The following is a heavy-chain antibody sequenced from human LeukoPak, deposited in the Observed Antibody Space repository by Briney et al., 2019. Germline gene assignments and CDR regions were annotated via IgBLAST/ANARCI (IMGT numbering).Heavy chain of an antibody. CDR3: ADQLGWDY. D-gene: IGHD6-6*01. J-gene: IGHJ4*02. CDR2: IYYSGST. V-gene: IGHV4-39*01. Sequence: NPSETLSLTCTVSGGSISSSSYYWGWIRQPPGKGLEWIGSIYYSGSTYYNPSLKRRVTISVDTSKNQFSLKLSSVTAADTAVYYCADQLGWDYWGQGTLVTVSS. CDR1: GGSISSSSYY.